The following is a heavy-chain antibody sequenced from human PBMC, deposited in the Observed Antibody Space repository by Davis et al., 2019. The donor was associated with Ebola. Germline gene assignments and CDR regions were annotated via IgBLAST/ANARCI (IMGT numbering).Heavy chain of an antibody. V-gene: IGHV1-69*13. CDR3: ASLPFPSIAAAANDAFDI. Sequence: SVKVSCKASGGTFSSYAISWVRQAPGQGLEWMGGIIPIFGTANYAQKFQGRVTITADESTSTAYMELSSLRSEDTAVYYCASLPFPSIAAAANDAFDIWGQGTMVTVSS. D-gene: IGHD6-13*01. CDR1: GGTFSSYA. CDR2: IIPIFGTA. J-gene: IGHJ3*02.